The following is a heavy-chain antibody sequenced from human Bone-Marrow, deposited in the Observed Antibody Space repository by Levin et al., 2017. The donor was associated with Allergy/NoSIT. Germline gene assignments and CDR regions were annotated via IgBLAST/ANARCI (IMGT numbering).Heavy chain of an antibody. D-gene: IGHD3-3*02. J-gene: IGHJ6*02. V-gene: IGHV3-48*04. Sequence: PGGFLRLSCAASGFTFSSYSMNWVRQAPGKGLEWVSYISSSSSTIYYADSVKGRFTISRDNAKNSLYLQMNSLRAEDTAVYYCARDPISYYYGMDVWGQGTTVTVSS. CDR3: ARDPISYYYGMDV. CDR1: GFTFSSYS. CDR2: ISSSSSTI.